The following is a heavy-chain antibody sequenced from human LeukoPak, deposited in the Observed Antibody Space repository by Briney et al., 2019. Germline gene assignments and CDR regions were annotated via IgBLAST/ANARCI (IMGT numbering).Heavy chain of an antibody. D-gene: IGHD6-13*01. CDR3: AKNHYSSSRDYFDY. CDR2: ISGSGGST. Sequence: GGSLRLSCAASGFTFSSYAMSWVRQAPGKGLEWVSAISGSGGSTYYADSVKGRFVISRDNSEYTLYLQMNSLRAEDTAVYYCAKNHYSSSRDYFDYWGQGTLVTVSS. CDR1: GFTFSSYA. J-gene: IGHJ4*02. V-gene: IGHV3-23*01.